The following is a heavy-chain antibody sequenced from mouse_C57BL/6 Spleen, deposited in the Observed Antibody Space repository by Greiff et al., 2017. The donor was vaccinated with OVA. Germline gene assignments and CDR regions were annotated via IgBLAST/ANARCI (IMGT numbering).Heavy chain of an antibody. J-gene: IGHJ4*01. V-gene: IGHV3-6*01. Sequence: ESGPGLVKPSQSLSLTCFVTGYSITSGYYWNWIRQFPGNKLEWMGYISYDGSNNYNPSLKNRISITRDTSKNQFFLKLNSVTTEDTATYYCARENYDYGAMDYWGQGTSVTVSS. CDR1: GYSITSGYY. CDR3: ARENYDYGAMDY. CDR2: ISYDGSN. D-gene: IGHD1-1*02.